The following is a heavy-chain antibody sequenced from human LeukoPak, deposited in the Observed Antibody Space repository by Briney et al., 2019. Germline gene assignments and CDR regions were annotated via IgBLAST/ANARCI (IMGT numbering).Heavy chain of an antibody. CDR1: GFTFSSYW. J-gene: IGHJ4*02. D-gene: IGHD1-20*01. Sequence: GGSLRLSCAASGFTFSSYWMHWVRQAPGKGLVWVSRINTDGSSTSYADSVKDRFTISRDNAKNTLYLQMNSLRAEDTAVYYCASITGTTALGDWGQGTLVTVSS. V-gene: IGHV3-74*01. CDR3: ASITGTTALGD. CDR2: INTDGSST.